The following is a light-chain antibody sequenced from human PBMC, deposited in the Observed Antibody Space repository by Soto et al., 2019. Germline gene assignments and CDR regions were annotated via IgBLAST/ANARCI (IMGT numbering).Light chain of an antibody. J-gene: IGKJ5*01. Sequence: EIVLKQSPGTLSLSPGERATLSCRASQSVSSSYLAWYQQKHGQAPRLLIYVASSRATGIPDRFSGSGSGTDFTLTISRLEPEDFAVYYCQQYGSSPITFGQVTRLEIK. CDR3: QQYGSSPIT. V-gene: IGKV3-20*01. CDR1: QSVSSSY. CDR2: VAS.